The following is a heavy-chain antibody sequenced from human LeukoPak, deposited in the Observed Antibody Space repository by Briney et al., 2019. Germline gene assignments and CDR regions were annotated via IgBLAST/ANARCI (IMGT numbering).Heavy chain of an antibody. D-gene: IGHD6-13*01. CDR1: GFTFSSYG. CDR2: ISYDGSNK. CDR3: AKDQGSSWYNPSFDY. V-gene: IGHV3-30*18. Sequence: PGRSLRLSCAASGFTFSSYGMHWVRQAPGKGLEWVAVISYDGSNKYYADSVKGRFTISRDISKNTVYLQVNSLRAEDTAVFYCAKDQGSSWYNPSFDYWGQGTLVTVAS. J-gene: IGHJ4*02.